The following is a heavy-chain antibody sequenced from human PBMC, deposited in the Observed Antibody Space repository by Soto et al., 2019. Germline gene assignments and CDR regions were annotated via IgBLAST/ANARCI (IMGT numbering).Heavy chain of an antibody. Sequence: EVQLLESGGGLVQPGGSLRLSCAASGFTFSSYAMSWVRQAPGKGLEWVSAISGSGGSTYYADSVKGRFTISRDNAKNTLYLQMNSLRAEDTAVYYCAREGIYGSGSPDTTYYYDYMDVLGKGTTVTVSS. D-gene: IGHD3-10*01. J-gene: IGHJ6*03. CDR1: GFTFSSYA. V-gene: IGHV3-23*01. CDR3: AREGIYGSGSPDTTYYYDYMDV. CDR2: ISGSGGST.